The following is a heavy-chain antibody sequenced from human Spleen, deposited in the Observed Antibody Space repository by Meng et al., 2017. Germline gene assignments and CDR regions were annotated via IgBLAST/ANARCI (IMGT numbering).Heavy chain of an antibody. Sequence: GLEWMAVISYDGSNKYYADSVKGRFTIYRDSARNTLYLQMNYLRAEDTAVYYCVRDFGGNSDYWGQGALVTVSS. CDR2: ISYDGSNK. CDR3: VRDFGGNSDY. V-gene: IGHV3-33*05. D-gene: IGHD4-23*01. J-gene: IGHJ4*02.